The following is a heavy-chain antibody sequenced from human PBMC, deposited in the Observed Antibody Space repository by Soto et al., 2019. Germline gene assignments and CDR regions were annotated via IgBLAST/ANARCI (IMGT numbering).Heavy chain of an antibody. CDR2: FYWDDDK. J-gene: IGHJ6*03. Sequence: SGPTLVNPTQTLALTCTFSGFSLSATGVAVGWIRQPPGKALEWLALFYWDDDKRYSPSLKSRLTIMKDSSKNQVILILTNMNPVDTATFYFAHTIRLGTVTSGVHYYYMDVWGKGTTVTVSS. CDR1: GFSLSATGVA. V-gene: IGHV2-5*02. CDR3: AHTIRLGTVTSGVHYYYMDV. D-gene: IGHD4-17*01.